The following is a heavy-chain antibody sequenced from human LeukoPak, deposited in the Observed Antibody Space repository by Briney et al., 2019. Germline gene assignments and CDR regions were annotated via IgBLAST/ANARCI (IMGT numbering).Heavy chain of an antibody. J-gene: IGHJ4*02. CDR2: IWYDGSSK. Sequence: GALRLSCAASGFTFSSYGMHWVRQAPGKGLEWVAVIWYDGSSKYYADSVKGRFTISRDNSKNTLYLQMNSLRAEDTAVYYCARDWDTAMVNWGQGTLVTVSS. CDR3: ARDWDTAMVN. V-gene: IGHV3-33*01. CDR1: GFTFSSYG. D-gene: IGHD5-18*01.